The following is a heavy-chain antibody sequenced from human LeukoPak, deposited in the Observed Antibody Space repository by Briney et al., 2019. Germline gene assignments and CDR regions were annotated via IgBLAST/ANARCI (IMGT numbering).Heavy chain of an antibody. CDR2: IIPIFGTA. CDR1: RGTFSSYT. CDR3: AIGLRLGELSLYQPFDY. V-gene: IGHV1-69*05. Sequence: ASVKVSCKASRGTFSSYTISWVRQAPGQGLEWMGRIIPIFGTANYAQKFQGRVTITTDESTSTAYMELSSLRSEDTAVYYCAIGLRLGELSLYQPFDYWGQGTLATVSS. J-gene: IGHJ4*02. D-gene: IGHD3-16*02.